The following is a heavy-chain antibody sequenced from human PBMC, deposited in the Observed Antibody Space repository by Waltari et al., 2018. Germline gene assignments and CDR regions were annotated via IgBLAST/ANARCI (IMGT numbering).Heavy chain of an antibody. D-gene: IGHD6-13*01. Sequence: EVQLVESGGGLVKPGGSLRLSCAASGFTFSSYSMTWVRQAPGKGLEWVSSISSSSSYIYYADSVKGRFTISRDNAKNSLYLQMNSLRAEDTAVYYCARSAAAAGSDYWGQGTLVTVSS. CDR2: ISSSSSYI. V-gene: IGHV3-21*01. CDR1: GFTFSSYS. CDR3: ARSAAAAGSDY. J-gene: IGHJ4*02.